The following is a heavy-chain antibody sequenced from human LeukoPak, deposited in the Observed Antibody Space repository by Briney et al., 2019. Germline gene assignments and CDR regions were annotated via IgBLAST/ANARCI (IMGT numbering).Heavy chain of an antibody. CDR1: GGSISNGGYY. D-gene: IGHD2-2*01. Sequence: PSETLSLTCAVSGGSISNGGYYWGCVRQPPGQGLEWIGSVYYSGDTYNNPSLQSRLTVSIDTSKNQFSLQLSSLTAADTAVYFGARHRLQRFDFWGPGILVLVSS. V-gene: IGHV4-39*01. CDR3: ARHRLQRFDF. J-gene: IGHJ4*02. CDR2: VYYSGDT.